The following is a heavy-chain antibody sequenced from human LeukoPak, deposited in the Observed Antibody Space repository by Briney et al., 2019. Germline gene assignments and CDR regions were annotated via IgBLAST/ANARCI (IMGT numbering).Heavy chain of an antibody. Sequence: PGGSLRLSCAASGFTFSSYWMSWVRQAPGKGLELVANIKQDGSEKYYVDSVKGRFTISRDNSKNTLYLQLTSLRAEDTAVYYCAKGGQWLVNWFDPWGQGTLVTVSS. CDR3: AKGGQWLVNWFDP. CDR2: IKQDGSEK. CDR1: GFTFSSYW. D-gene: IGHD6-19*01. J-gene: IGHJ5*02. V-gene: IGHV3-7*01.